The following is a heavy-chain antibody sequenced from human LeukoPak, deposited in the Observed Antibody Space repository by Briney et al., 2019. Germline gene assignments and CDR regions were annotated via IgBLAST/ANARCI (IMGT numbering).Heavy chain of an antibody. CDR3: ARGDPDISFAVAGEAFDI. CDR1: GFTFSSYS. Sequence: GGSLRLSCAASGFTFSSYSMNWVRQAPGKGLEWVSSISTSSSYIYYADSLKGRFTISRDNAKNSLYLQMNSLRADDTAVYYCARGDPDISFAVAGEAFDIWDQGTMVTVSS. CDR2: ISTSSSYI. D-gene: IGHD6-19*01. V-gene: IGHV3-21*01. J-gene: IGHJ3*02.